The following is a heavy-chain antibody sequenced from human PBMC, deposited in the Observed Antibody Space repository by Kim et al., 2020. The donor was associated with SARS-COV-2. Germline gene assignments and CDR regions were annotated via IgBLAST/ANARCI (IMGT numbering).Heavy chain of an antibody. V-gene: IGHV5-51*01. Sequence: GESLKISCKGSGYSFTSYWIGWVRQMPGKGLEWMGIIYPGDSDTRYSPSFQGQVTISADKSISTAYLQWSSLKASDTAMYYCASTPGYYDILTGPFDYWGQGTLVTVSS. CDR2: IYPGDSDT. D-gene: IGHD3-9*01. CDR1: GYSFTSYW. CDR3: ASTPGYYDILTGPFDY. J-gene: IGHJ4*02.